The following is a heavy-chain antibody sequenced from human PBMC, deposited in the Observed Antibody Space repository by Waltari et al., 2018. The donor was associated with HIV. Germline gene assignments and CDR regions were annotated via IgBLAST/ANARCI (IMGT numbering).Heavy chain of an antibody. D-gene: IGHD2-2*01. J-gene: IGHJ3*02. CDR3: AKVSCSSARCFVGGAFDI. Sequence: EVQLVESGGAWFSLAGPLGSPAPPPDFPFDALPMPWVRQTPGKGLEWVSGITWNSNILGYADSVKGRFTISRDNAKNSLYLQMNSLRAEDTAFYYCAKVSCSSARCFVGGAFDIWGQGTMVTVSS. CDR2: ITWNSNIL. CDR1: DFPFDALP. V-gene: IGHV3-9*01.